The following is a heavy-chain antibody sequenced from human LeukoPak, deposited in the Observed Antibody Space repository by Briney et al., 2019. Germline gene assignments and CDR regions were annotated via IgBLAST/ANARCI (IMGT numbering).Heavy chain of an antibody. J-gene: IGHJ4*02. CDR1: GGSISSSSYY. CDR2: MYYSGSL. V-gene: IGHV4-39*05. D-gene: IGHD1-7*01. Sequence: SETPSLTCTVSGGSISSSSYYWGWIRQPPGKGLEWIGSMYYSGSLYYNPSLKSRVTISGDTSKNQFSLKLSSVTAADTALYYCATNYYFDNWGQGTLVTVSS. CDR3: ATNYYFDN.